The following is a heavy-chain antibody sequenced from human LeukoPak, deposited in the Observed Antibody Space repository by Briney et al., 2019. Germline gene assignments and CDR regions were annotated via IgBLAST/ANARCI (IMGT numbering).Heavy chain of an antibody. CDR2: IVVGSGNT. Sequence: ASVKVSCKASGFTFTSSAVQWVRQARGQRLEWIGWIVVGSGNTNYAQKFQERVTITRDMSTSTAYMELSSLRSEDTAVYYCGPAAMSRVKNWFDPWGQRTLVTV. D-gene: IGHD2-2*01. V-gene: IGHV1-58*01. CDR1: GFTFTSSA. CDR3: GPAAMSRVKNWFDP. J-gene: IGHJ5*02.